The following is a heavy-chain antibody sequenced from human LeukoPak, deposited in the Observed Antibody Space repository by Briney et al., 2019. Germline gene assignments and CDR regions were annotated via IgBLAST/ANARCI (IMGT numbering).Heavy chain of an antibody. CDR1: GGTISTHY. V-gene: IGHV4-59*08. Sequence: SETLSLTCTVSGGTISTHYWSWMRQPPGKGLEWIGYIFYSGSNAYNPSLKSRVTISADTSKNQFSLKLNSVTAGDTAVYYYARGRREAATGLFDYWGQGTLVTVSS. CDR2: IFYSGSN. CDR3: ARGRREAATGLFDY. J-gene: IGHJ4*02. D-gene: IGHD2-15*01.